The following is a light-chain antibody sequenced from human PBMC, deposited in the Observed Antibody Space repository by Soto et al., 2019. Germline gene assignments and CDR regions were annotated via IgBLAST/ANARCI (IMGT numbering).Light chain of an antibody. Sequence: EIVLTQSPGTLSLSPGERATLSCRASQSIGGYLAWYQQRPGQALRLLNYDASNMATGIPARFSGSGSGTHSTPTISSLEPAALALYPCVQRRTSCWTCGQGTEVEIK. CDR3: VQRRTSCWT. J-gene: IGKJ1*01. V-gene: IGKV3-11*01. CDR2: DAS. CDR1: QSIGGY.